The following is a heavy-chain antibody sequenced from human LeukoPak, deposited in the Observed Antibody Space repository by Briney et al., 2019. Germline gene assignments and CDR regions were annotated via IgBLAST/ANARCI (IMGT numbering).Heavy chain of an antibody. CDR2: INPSGGST. Sequence: ASVNVSCKASGYTFTIYYMHWVRQAPGQGLEWMGIINPSGGSTSYAQKFQGRVTMTRDTSTSTVYMELSSLRSEDTAVYYCARALGGAARPSDYWGQGTLVTVSS. V-gene: IGHV1-46*01. CDR3: ARALGGAARPSDY. D-gene: IGHD6-6*01. J-gene: IGHJ4*02. CDR1: GYTFTIYY.